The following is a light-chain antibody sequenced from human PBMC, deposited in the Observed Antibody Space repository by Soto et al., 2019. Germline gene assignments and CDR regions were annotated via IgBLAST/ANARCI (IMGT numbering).Light chain of an antibody. Sequence: DIVMTQSPDSLAVSLGERATINCKSSQSILFSSNNKNYLTWYLQKPGQPPKPLIYWASTRESGVPDRFSGSGSGTDFTLTIRSLQAEDVAVYYCQQYYSTPVTFGGGTKVEIK. CDR1: QSILFSSNNKNY. CDR3: QQYYSTPVT. CDR2: WAS. V-gene: IGKV4-1*01. J-gene: IGKJ4*01.